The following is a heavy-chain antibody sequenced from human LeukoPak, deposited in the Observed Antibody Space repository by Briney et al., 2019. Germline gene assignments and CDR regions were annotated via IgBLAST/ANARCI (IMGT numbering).Heavy chain of an antibody. CDR3: AKGIKVGATSPFIDY. CDR2: IRYDGSNK. Sequence: GGSLRLSCAASGFTFSSYAMHWVRQAPGKGLEWVAFIRYDGSNKYYADSVKGRFTISRDNFKNTLYLQMNSLRAEDTAVYYCAKGIKVGATSPFIDYWGQGTLVTVSS. V-gene: IGHV3-30*02. D-gene: IGHD1-26*01. J-gene: IGHJ4*02. CDR1: GFTFSSYA.